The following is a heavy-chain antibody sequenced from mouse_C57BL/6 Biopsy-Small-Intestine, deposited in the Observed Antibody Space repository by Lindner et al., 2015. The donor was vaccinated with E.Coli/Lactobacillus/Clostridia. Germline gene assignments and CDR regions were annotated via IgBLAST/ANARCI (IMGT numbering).Heavy chain of an antibody. Sequence: VQLQESGPELVKPGDSVKISCKASGYSFTGYFMNWVMQSHGKSLEWIGRIYPGDGDTNYNGKFKGKATLTADKSSSTAYMQLSSLTSEDSAVYFCTRSSYYGSPYFDYWGQGTTLTVSS. CDR3: TRSSYYGSPYFDY. D-gene: IGHD1-1*01. CDR2: IYPGDGDT. V-gene: IGHV1-82*01. J-gene: IGHJ2*01. CDR1: GYSFTGYF.